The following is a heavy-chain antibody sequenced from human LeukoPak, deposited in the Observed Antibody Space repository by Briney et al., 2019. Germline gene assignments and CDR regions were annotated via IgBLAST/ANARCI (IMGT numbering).Heavy chain of an antibody. Sequence: GGSLRLSCAASGFTFDDYAMHWVRQAPGKGLEWVSSISSSSTYIYYADSVKGRFTISRDNAKNTLYLQMNSLRAEDTAVYYCARGRFDPWGQGTLVTVSS. J-gene: IGHJ5*02. CDR2: ISSSSTYI. CDR1: GFTFDDYA. CDR3: ARGRFDP. V-gene: IGHV3-21*01.